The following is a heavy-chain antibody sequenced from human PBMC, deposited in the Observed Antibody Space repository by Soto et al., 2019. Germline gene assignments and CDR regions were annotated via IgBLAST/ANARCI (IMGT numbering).Heavy chain of an antibody. Sequence: QVQLVQSGAEVKKPGASVKVSCKASGYTFTTYEINWVRQAPGQGREWMGWMSPSSGNTGYVDQFRGRVTMTSNTSMTTAYMELSSLRSEDTAVYYCARVGGQLFGDHGMDVWGQGTTVTVSS. CDR3: ARVGGQLFGDHGMDV. V-gene: IGHV1-8*01. D-gene: IGHD3-10*01. CDR1: GYTFTTYE. CDR2: MSPSSGNT. J-gene: IGHJ6*02.